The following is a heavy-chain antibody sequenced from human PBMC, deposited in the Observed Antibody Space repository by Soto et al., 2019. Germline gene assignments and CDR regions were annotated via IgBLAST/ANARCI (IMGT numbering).Heavy chain of an antibody. CDR3: VRGRYNWNYRTLFDY. Sequence: SETLSLTCAVYGGSFSGYYWSWIRQPPGKGLEWIGEINHSGSTNYNPSLKSRVTISVDTSKNQFSLKLSSVTAADTAVYYCVRGRYNWNYRTLFDYWGQGTLVTVSS. D-gene: IGHD1-7*01. J-gene: IGHJ4*02. V-gene: IGHV4-34*01. CDR1: GGSFSGYY. CDR2: INHSGST.